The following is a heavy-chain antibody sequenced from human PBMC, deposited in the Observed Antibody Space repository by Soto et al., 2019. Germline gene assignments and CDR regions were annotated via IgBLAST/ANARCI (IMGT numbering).Heavy chain of an antibody. CDR2: IIPIFGTA. Sequence: SVKVAWKASGGSFSGDAVGWVRQAPGQGLEWMGGIIPIFGTANYAQKFQGRVTITADESTSTAYMELSSLRSEDTAVYYCARIVGATNYWGQGTLVTVTS. D-gene: IGHD1-26*01. J-gene: IGHJ4*02. CDR3: ARIVGATNY. CDR1: GGSFSGDA. V-gene: IGHV1-69*13.